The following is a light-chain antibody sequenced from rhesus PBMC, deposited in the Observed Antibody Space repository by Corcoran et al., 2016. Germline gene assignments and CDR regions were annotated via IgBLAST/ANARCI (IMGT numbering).Light chain of an antibody. CDR2: GAS. Sequence: EIVMTQSPATLSLSPGERATLSCRASQSVSSSLAWYHQKPGQAPRPLIVGASSRATGIPDRFSGSGSGTDFTLTISSLEPEDVAVYYCLQHSNWPWTFGQGTKVEIK. CDR1: QSVSSS. CDR3: LQHSNWPWT. J-gene: IGKJ1*01. V-gene: IGKV3-24*01.